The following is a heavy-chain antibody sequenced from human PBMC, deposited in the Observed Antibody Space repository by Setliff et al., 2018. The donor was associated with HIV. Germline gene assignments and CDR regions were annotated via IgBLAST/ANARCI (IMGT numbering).Heavy chain of an antibody. CDR1: GGSIKSSSDY. CDR2: IYYSGST. Sequence: PSETLSLTCTVSGGSIKSSSDYWGWIRQPPGKGLEWIGTIYYSGSTYYNPSLKSRVTISVDTSKDQFSLKMIAVTAADAAVYYCALLEVPLIVGTPPPIWGQGALVTVSS. CDR3: ALLEVPLIVGTPPPI. J-gene: IGHJ4*02. D-gene: IGHD1-26*01. V-gene: IGHV4-39*01.